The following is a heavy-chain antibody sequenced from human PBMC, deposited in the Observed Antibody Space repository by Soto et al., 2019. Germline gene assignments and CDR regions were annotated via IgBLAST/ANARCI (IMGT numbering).Heavy chain of an antibody. CDR1: GFTFRSYA. Sequence: PGGSLRLSCAASGFTFRSYAMTWVRQAPGKGLEWVSVATYNGDNTYYADSVKGRFTISRDNSKEKVDLQMNSLTAEDTAVYYCARYIRGPTVFYFDFWGPGVLVTVSS. CDR2: ATYNGDNT. D-gene: IGHD3-3*02. J-gene: IGHJ4*02. V-gene: IGHV3-23*01. CDR3: ARYIRGPTVFYFDF.